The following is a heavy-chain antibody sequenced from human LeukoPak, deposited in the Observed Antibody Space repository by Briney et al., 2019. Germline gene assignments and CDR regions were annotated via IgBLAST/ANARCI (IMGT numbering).Heavy chain of an antibody. CDR1: AFNFKTFS. V-gene: IGHV3-21*01. D-gene: IGHD3-10*01. J-gene: IGHJ6*02. Sequence: GGSLRLSCAASAFNFKTFSMNWVRQAPGKGLEWVSSITSSSSYIYYADSVRGRFTISRDNAKNSLYLQMNSLRAEGTAVYYCARDPGGSYYYYGMDVWGQGTTVTVSS. CDR2: ITSSSSYI. CDR3: ARDPGGSYYYYGMDV.